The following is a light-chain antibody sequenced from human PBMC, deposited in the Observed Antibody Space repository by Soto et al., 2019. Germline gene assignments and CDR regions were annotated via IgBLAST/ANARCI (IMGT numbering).Light chain of an antibody. CDR3: SSYTNTSTLV. CDR1: NRDVGSYNL. J-gene: IGLJ3*02. Sequence: QPASVSGSPGQSITIACTGTNRDVGSYNLVSWYQQRPGEAPKLIISEVRNRPSGISYRFTGSKSGNTASLTISGLQAEDEADYYCSSYTNTSTLVFGGGTKVTVL. CDR2: EVR. V-gene: IGLV2-14*01.